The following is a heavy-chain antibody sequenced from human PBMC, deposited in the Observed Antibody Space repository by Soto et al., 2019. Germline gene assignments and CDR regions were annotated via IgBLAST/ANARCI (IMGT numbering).Heavy chain of an antibody. CDR3: ASVPYYDLWSGSRSPSYYYYGIDV. V-gene: IGHV4-39*01. J-gene: IGHJ6*02. CDR1: GGSVSSRTYY. Sequence: SETLSLTCTVSGGSVSSRTYYWAWIRQSPGKGLEWIGNIDYSGSTYDNPSLKSRVIMSVDTSRNQFSLKLSSVTAADTAVYYCASVPYYDLWSGSRSPSYYYYGIDVWGQGTTVTVSS. D-gene: IGHD3-3*01. CDR2: IDYSGST.